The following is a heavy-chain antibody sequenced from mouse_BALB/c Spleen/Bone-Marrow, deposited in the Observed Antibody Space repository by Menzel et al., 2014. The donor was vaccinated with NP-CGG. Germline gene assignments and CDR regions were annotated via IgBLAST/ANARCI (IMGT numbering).Heavy chain of an antibody. CDR3: AREVYGSWFAY. J-gene: IGHJ3*01. V-gene: IGHV1-4*01. CDR2: INPSSGYT. Sequence: VQLQPSGAELARPGASVKMSCKASGYTFDYYTVQWVKQRPGQGLEWIGYINPSSGYTNYNQKFKDKATLTADKSSSTAYMQLSSLTSEDSAVYYCAREVYGSWFAYWGQGTLVTVSA. CDR1: GYTFDYYT. D-gene: IGHD2-2*01.